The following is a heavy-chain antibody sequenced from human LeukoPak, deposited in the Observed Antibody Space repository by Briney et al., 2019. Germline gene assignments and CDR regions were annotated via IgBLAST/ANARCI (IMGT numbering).Heavy chain of an antibody. V-gene: IGHV3-23*01. CDR3: VREGYSSSFGY. J-gene: IGHJ4*02. D-gene: IGHD6-6*01. Sequence: GGSLRLSCAASGFTFSSYAMSWVRQAPGKGLEWVSAISGSGGSTYHADSVRGRFTISRDTSKNTLYLQMNSLRAEDTAVYYCVREGYSSSFGYWGQGTLVTVSS. CDR2: ISGSGGST. CDR1: GFTFSSYA.